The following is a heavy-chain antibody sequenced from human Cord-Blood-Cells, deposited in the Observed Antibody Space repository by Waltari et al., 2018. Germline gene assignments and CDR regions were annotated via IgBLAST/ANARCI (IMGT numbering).Heavy chain of an antibody. Sequence: QVQLVQSGAEVKKPGSSVKVSCKASGGTFSSYAISWVRPATGPGLEWMGGIIPIFGTANYAQKFQGRVTITADESTSTAYMELSSLRSEDTAVYYCARDPDFPKYNWYYYGMDVWGQGTTVTVSS. V-gene: IGHV1-69*01. CDR2: IIPIFGTA. CDR3: ARDPDFPKYNWYYYGMDV. CDR1: GGTFSSYA. D-gene: IGHD1-1*01. J-gene: IGHJ6*02.